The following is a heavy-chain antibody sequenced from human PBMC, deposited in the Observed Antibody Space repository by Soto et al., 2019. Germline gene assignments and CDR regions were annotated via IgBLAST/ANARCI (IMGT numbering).Heavy chain of an antibody. J-gene: IGHJ4*02. V-gene: IGHV3-30*18. D-gene: IGHD6-19*01. CDR3: AKHLGSSGWYYFDY. CDR1: GFTFSSYG. Sequence: VGSLRLSXAASGFTFSSYGMHWVRQAPGKGLEWVAVISYDGSNKYYADSVKGRFTISRDNSKNTLYLQMNSLRAEDTAVYYCAKHLGSSGWYYFDYWGQGTLVTASS. CDR2: ISYDGSNK.